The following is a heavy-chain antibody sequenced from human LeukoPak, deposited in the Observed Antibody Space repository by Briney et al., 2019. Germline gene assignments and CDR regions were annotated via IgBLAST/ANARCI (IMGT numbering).Heavy chain of an antibody. CDR1: GGSISSNGYY. D-gene: IGHD5-24*01. CDR2: INYRGST. Sequence: SETLSLTCTVSGGSISSNGYYWGWIRQPPGGGLEWIGSINYRGSTYYKSSLKSRVSISVDTSKNQFSLKLSSVTAADTAVYYCAGQKRWALSFDYWGQGTLVTASS. CDR3: AGQKRWALSFDY. J-gene: IGHJ4*02. V-gene: IGHV4-39*01.